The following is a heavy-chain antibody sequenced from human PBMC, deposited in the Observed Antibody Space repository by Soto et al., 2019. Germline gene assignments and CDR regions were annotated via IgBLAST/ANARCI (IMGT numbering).Heavy chain of an antibody. CDR3: ARGLKNYYGSDV. CDR1: GFTFNTYW. CDR2: INSDGSST. Sequence: EVQLVESGGVLVQPGGSLRLSCVASGFTFNTYWMHWVRQAPGKGLVWVSRINSDGSSTSCADSVKGRFTISRDNAKNTVYLQMNSRSGEDTALYYCARGLKNYYGSDVWGQGTTVTVSS. V-gene: IGHV3-74*01. J-gene: IGHJ6*02.